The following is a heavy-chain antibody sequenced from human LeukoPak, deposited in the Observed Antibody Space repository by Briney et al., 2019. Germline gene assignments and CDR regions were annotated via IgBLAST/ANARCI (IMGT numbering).Heavy chain of an antibody. Sequence: SVKVSCTASGYTFTSHGLSWVRQAPGQGLEWMGGIIPIFGTANYAQKFQGRVTITADESTSTAYMELSSLRSEDTAVYYCARDPYQLLRGLYYYYYGMDVWGQGTTVTVSS. D-gene: IGHD2-2*01. CDR2: IIPIFGTA. V-gene: IGHV1-69*13. J-gene: IGHJ6*02. CDR3: ARDPYQLLRGLYYYYYGMDV. CDR1: GYTFTSHG.